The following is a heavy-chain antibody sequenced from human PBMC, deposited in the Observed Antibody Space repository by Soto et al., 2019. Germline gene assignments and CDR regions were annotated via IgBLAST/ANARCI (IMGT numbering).Heavy chain of an antibody. CDR3: AKDLGPDYYGSGIADY. Sequence: GGSLRLSCAASGFTFSSYAMSWVRQAPGKGLEWVSAISGSGGSTYYADSVKGRFTISRDNSKNTLYLQMNSLRAEDTAVYYCAKDLGPDYYGSGIADYWGQGTLVTVSS. V-gene: IGHV3-23*01. CDR1: GFTFSSYA. J-gene: IGHJ4*02. CDR2: ISGSGGST. D-gene: IGHD3-10*01.